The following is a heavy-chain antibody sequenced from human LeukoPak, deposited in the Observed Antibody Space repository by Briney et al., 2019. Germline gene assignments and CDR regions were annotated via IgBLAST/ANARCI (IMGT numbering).Heavy chain of an antibody. D-gene: IGHD3-22*01. CDR2: IDPSDSYT. CDR1: GYRFTSYW. V-gene: IGHV5-10-1*01. J-gene: IGHJ4*02. CDR3: ARRFYDYDNTFFDY. Sequence: GESLRISCKGSGYRFTSYWISWVRQMPGKGLEWMGRIDPSDSYTNYNPSFQGHVTISADKSISTAYLQWSSLTASDTAMYYCARRFYDYDNTFFDYWGQGTLVTVSS.